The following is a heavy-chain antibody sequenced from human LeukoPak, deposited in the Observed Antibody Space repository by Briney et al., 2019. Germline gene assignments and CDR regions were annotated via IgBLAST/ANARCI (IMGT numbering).Heavy chain of an antibody. J-gene: IGHJ4*02. CDR3: ARDHYGSGSYWVY. Sequence: SETLSLTCTVSGGSISSSSYYWGWIRQPPGKGLEWIGSIYYSGSTYYNPSLKSRVTISVDTSKNQFSLKLSSVTAADTAVYYCARDHYGSGSYWVYWGQGTLVTVSS. CDR1: GGSISSSSYY. D-gene: IGHD3-10*01. CDR2: IYYSGST. V-gene: IGHV4-39*07.